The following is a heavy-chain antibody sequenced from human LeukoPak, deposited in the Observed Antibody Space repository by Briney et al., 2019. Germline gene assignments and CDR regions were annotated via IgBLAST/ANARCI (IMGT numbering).Heavy chain of an antibody. CDR1: GFTFSSYA. CDR2: ISGSGGST. J-gene: IGHJ4*02. Sequence: GGSLRLSCAASGFTFSSYAMSWVRQAPGRGLEWVSAISGSGGSTYYADSVKGRFTISRDKSKNTLYLQMNSLRAEDTAVYYCARNRRSTVTTGYYFDYWGQGTLVTVSS. V-gene: IGHV3-23*01. D-gene: IGHD4-17*01. CDR3: ARNRRSTVTTGYYFDY.